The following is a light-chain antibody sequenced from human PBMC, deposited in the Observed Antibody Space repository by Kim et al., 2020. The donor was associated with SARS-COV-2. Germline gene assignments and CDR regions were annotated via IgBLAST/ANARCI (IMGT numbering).Light chain of an antibody. J-gene: IGKJ1*01. CDR2: AAT. CDR3: QQYNDWPT. CDR1: QRLNTN. V-gene: IGKV3-15*01. Sequence: SVSPGERATLSCRASQRLNTNLAWYQQKPGQAPRLLICAATTGATGIPARFSGSGTATEFTLTISSLRSEDFAVYYCQQYNDWPTFGQGTKVDIK.